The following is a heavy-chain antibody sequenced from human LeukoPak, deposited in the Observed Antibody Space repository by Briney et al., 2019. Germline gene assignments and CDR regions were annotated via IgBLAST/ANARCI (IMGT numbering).Heavy chain of an antibody. CDR1: GGSISSYY. J-gene: IGHJ4*02. D-gene: IGHD1-26*01. Sequence: TSETLSLTCTVSGGSISSYYWSWIRQPPGKGLEWIAYIYNSGSTIYNPSLKSRVTISVDTSNNQFSLKLSSVTAADTAVYYCARLRGATMDFDSWDQGTLVTVSS. CDR3: ARLRGATMDFDS. V-gene: IGHV4-4*09. CDR2: IYNSGST.